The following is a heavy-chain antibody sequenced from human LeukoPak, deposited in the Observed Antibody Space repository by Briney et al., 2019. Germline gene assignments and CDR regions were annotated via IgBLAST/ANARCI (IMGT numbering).Heavy chain of an antibody. Sequence: SETLSLSCTVSGFSISSYYRSWIRQPPGKGLEWMGYIYYSGSTNYNPSLKNRGIILVDTSKNQLSLKLSYRTTADTAVYYCARDSRCADFWSRYYTDYYYGMDVWGQGTTVTVSS. CDR2: IYYSGST. D-gene: IGHD3-3*01. CDR1: GFSISSYY. V-gene: IGHV4-59*01. CDR3: ARDSRCADFWSRYYTDYYYGMDV. J-gene: IGHJ6*02.